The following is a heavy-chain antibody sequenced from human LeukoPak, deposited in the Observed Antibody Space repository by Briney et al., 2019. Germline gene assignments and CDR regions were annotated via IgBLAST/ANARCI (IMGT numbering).Heavy chain of an antibody. CDR1: GYSISSGYY. J-gene: IGHJ4*02. V-gene: IGHV4-61*01. D-gene: IGHD4-11*01. Sequence: SETLSLTCTVSGYSISSGYYWGWIRPPPGNGLEWIGYIYYSGSTNYNPSLKRRVTISVDTSKNHFSLKLSSVTAGDTAVYYCASRTVTTGRIDYWGQGTLVTVSS. CDR2: IYYSGST. CDR3: ASRTVTTGRIDY.